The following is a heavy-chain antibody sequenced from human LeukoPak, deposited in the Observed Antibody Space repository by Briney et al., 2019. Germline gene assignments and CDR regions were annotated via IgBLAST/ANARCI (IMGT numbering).Heavy chain of an antibody. D-gene: IGHD6-19*01. CDR1: GGSISSSSYY. Sequence: SETLSLTCTVSGGSISSSSYYWGWIRQPPGKGLEGMGSMYNGGSTYYNPSLKSRVTISVDMSKNQFSLKLSSVTAADTAVYYCARHIREYRSGWYGFGYWGQGTLVTVSS. V-gene: IGHV4-39*01. CDR2: MYNGGST. CDR3: ARHIREYRSGWYGFGY. J-gene: IGHJ4*02.